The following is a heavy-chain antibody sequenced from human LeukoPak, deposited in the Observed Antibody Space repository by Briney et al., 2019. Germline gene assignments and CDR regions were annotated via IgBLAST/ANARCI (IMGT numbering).Heavy chain of an antibody. D-gene: IGHD3-10*01. CDR3: ARGWYCYGSGSSFDY. CDR1: GGSFSGYY. CDR2: INHSGST. V-gene: IGHV4-34*01. J-gene: IGHJ4*02. Sequence: PSETLSLTCAVYGGSFSGYYWSWIRQPPGKGLEWIGEINHSGSTNYNPSLKSRVTISVDTSKNQFSLKLSSVTAADTAVYYCARGWYCYGSGSSFDYWGQETLVTVAS.